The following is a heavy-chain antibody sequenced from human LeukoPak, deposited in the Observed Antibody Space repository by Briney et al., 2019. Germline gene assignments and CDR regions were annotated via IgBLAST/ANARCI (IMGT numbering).Heavy chain of an antibody. CDR3: TSLSDAIESFGTRNY. D-gene: IGHD2-8*01. CDR2: IYHSGST. Sequence: PSETLSLTCAVSGGSISSGGYSWSWIRQPPGKGLEWIGYIYHSGSTYYNPCLKSRVTISVDRSKNQFSLKLSSVTAADTAVYYCTSLSDAIESFGTRNYWGQGTLVTVSS. CDR1: GGSISSGGYS. J-gene: IGHJ4*02. V-gene: IGHV4-30-2*01.